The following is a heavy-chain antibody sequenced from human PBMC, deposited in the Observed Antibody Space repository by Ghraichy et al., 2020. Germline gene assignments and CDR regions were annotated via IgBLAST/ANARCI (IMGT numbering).Heavy chain of an antibody. V-gene: IGHV4-34*01. CDR2: INHSGST. CDR3: ARGQPRGYCSSTSCYKGGYYYYGMDV. CDR1: GGSFSGYY. D-gene: IGHD2-2*02. J-gene: IGHJ6*02. Sequence: SETLSLTCAVYGGSFSGYYWSWIRQPPGKGLEWIGEINHSGSTNYNPSLKSRVTISVDTSKNQFSLKLSSVTAADTAVYYCARGQPRGYCSSTSCYKGGYYYYGMDVWGQGTTVTVSS.